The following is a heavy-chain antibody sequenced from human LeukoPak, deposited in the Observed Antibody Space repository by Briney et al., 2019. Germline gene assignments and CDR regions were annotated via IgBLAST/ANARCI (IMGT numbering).Heavy chain of an antibody. Sequence: GESLKISCKGSGYSFTSYWITWVRQMPGEGLEWMGKIDPSDSYTDYSPSFQGHVTFSADKSISTAYLQWSSLKASDTAIYYCAIPGCSGGGCKLLPYRGQGTLVTVSS. V-gene: IGHV5-10-1*01. CDR1: GYSFTSYW. CDR2: IDPSDSYT. J-gene: IGHJ4*02. D-gene: IGHD2-15*01. CDR3: AIPGCSGGGCKLLPY.